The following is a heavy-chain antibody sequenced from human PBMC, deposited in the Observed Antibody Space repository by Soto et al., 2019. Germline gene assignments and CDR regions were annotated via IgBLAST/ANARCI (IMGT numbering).Heavy chain of an antibody. D-gene: IGHD3-3*01. CDR3: ARQETTIFGVANDEDAFDI. CDR1: GYTFTGYY. J-gene: IGHJ3*02. Sequence: ASVKVSCKASGYTFTGYYMHWVRQAPGQGLEWMGWINPNSGGTNYAQKFQGWVTMTRDTSISTAYMELSRLRSDDTAVYYCARQETTIFGVANDEDAFDIWGQGTMVTVSS. CDR2: INPNSGGT. V-gene: IGHV1-2*04.